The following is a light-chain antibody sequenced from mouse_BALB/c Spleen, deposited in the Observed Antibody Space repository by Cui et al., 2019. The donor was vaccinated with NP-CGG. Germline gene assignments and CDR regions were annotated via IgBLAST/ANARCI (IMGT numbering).Light chain of an antibody. CDR1: TGAVITSNY. CDR2: GTN. J-gene: IGLJ1*01. Sequence: QAVVTQESALTTSPGETVTLTCRSSTGAVITSNYANWVQEKPDHLFTGLIGGTNNRAPGVPARFSGSLIGDKAALTITGAKTEDEAIYFCALWYSNHWVFGGGTKLTVL. V-gene: IGLV1*01. CDR3: ALWYSNHWV.